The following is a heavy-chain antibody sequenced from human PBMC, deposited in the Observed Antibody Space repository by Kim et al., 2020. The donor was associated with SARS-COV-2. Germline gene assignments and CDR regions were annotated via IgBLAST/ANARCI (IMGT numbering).Heavy chain of an antibody. V-gene: IGHV3-30*18. Sequence: GGSLRLSCAASGFTFSAYTIHWVRQAPGKGLEWVAVISHDGNKQHYLDSVKGRFTISRDSSKNTLYLQMNNLRVEDTALYYCAKDSGSNPYVFDGVDDWG. J-gene: IGHJ4*01. D-gene: IGHD2-8*01. CDR3: AKDSGSNPYVFDGVDD. CDR2: ISHDGNKQ. CDR1: GFTFSAYT.